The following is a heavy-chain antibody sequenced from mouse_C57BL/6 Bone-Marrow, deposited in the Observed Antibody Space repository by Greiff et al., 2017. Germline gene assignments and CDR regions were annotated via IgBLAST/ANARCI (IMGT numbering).Heavy chain of an antibody. J-gene: IGHJ2*01. CDR3: TPLCDY. CDR1: GYTFTSYW. Sequence: QVQLQQPGAELVRPGTSVKLSCKASGYTFTSYWMHWVKQRPGQGLEWIGVIDPSDSYTNYNQKFKGKATLTVDTSSSTAYMQLSSLTSEDAAVYYCTPLCDYWGQGTTLTVSS. CDR2: IDPSDSYT. V-gene: IGHV1-59*01. D-gene: IGHD6-1*01.